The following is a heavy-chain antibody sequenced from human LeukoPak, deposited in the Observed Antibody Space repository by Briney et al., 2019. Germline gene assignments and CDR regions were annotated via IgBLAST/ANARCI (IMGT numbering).Heavy chain of an antibody. J-gene: IGHJ4*02. CDR1: GLTFSSYA. D-gene: IGHD1-26*01. CDR3: AKAVVGATKPPAY. Sequence: PGGSLRLSCAASGLTFSSYAMSWVRQAPGKGLEWVSAISGSGGSTYYADSVKGRFTISRDNSKNTLYLQMNSLRAEDTAVYYCAKAVVGATKPPAYWGQGTLVTVSS. V-gene: IGHV3-23*01. CDR2: ISGSGGST.